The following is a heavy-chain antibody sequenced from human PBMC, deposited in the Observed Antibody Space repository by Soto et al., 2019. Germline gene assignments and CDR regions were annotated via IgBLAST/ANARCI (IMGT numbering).Heavy chain of an antibody. CDR2: INPSGDGT. D-gene: IGHD1-26*01. CDR3: AREHESYSGSAKDCEL. V-gene: IGHV1-46*01. J-gene: IGHJ6*02. Sequence: ASVQVSCKASGYTFTSYGISWVRQAPGQGLEWVGVINPSGDGTQYAQKFQGRVTMTRYTSTSTVYMELSSLRSEDTAMYYCAREHESYSGSAKDCELWGQRTTVTVSS. CDR1: GYTFTSYG.